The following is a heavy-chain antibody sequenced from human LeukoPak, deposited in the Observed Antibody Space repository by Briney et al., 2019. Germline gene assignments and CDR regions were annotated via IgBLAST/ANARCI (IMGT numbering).Heavy chain of an antibody. D-gene: IGHD3-16*01. J-gene: IGHJ4*02. V-gene: IGHV3-7*05. Sequence: SGGSLRLSCAASGFSITNYWMGWVRQAPGKGLEWVANINSDGSGQYYVDSVKGRFTISRDNAKNSLYLQINSLRSEDTAEYYCARNYDWGQGSLVTVSS. CDR2: INSDGSGQ. CDR3: ARNYD. CDR1: GFSITNYW.